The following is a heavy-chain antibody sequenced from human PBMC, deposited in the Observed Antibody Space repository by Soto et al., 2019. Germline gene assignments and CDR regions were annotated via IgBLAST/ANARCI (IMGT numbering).Heavy chain of an antibody. D-gene: IGHD3-10*01. J-gene: IGHJ6*02. V-gene: IGHV1-2*04. CDR1: GYTFTGYY. CDR3: ASDLGVEYYYGSGSYYRYGMDV. Sequence: ASVKVSCKASGYTFTGYYMHWVRQAPGQGLEWMGWINPNSGGTNYAQKFQGWVTMTRDTSISTAYMELSRLRSDDTAVYYCASDLGVEYYYGSGSYYRYGMDVWGQGTTVTVSS. CDR2: INPNSGGT.